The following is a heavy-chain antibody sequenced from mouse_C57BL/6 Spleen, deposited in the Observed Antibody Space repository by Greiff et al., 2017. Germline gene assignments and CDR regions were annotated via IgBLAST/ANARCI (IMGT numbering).Heavy chain of an antibody. Sequence: EVKVVESGPVLVKPGASVKMSCKASGYTFTDYYMNWVKQSHGKSLEWIGVINPYNGGTSYNQKFKGKATLTVDKSSSTAYMELNSLTSEDSAVYYCARPYGSSYDYFDYWGQGTTLTVSS. CDR2: INPYNGGT. D-gene: IGHD1-1*01. CDR3: ARPYGSSYDYFDY. CDR1: GYTFTDYY. V-gene: IGHV1-19*01. J-gene: IGHJ2*01.